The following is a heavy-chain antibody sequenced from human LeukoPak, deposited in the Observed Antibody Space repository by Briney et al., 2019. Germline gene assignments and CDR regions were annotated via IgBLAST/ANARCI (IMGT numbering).Heavy chain of an antibody. CDR1: GYGFTYYW. CDR3: ARQDGNSKYYFDY. CDR2: IYPGDSDT. Sequence: PGESLKISCKGSGYGFTYYWIGWVRQMPGKGLEWMGIIYPGDSDTRYRPSFQGQVTISVDKSISTAYLQWSSLKASDTAMYYCARQDGNSKYYFDYRGQGTLVTVSS. J-gene: IGHJ4*02. V-gene: IGHV5-51*01. D-gene: IGHD1-1*01.